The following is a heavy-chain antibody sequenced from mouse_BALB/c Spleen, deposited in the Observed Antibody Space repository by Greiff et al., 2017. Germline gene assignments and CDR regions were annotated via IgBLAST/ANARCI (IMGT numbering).Heavy chain of an antibody. V-gene: IGHV5-12-2*01. CDR1: GFTFSSYT. J-gene: IGHJ2*01. Sequence: EVQLMESGGGLVQPGGSLKLSCAASGFTFSSYTMSWVRQTPEKRLEWVAYISNGGGSTYYPNTIKGRFTISRDNAKNTLYLQMSSLKSEDTAMYYCARHYYFDYWGQGTTLTVSS. CDR2: ISNGGGST. CDR3: ARHYYFDY.